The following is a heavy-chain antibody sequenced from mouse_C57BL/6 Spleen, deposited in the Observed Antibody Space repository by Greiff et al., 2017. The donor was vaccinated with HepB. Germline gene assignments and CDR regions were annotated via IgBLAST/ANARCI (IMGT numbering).Heavy chain of an antibody. CDR2: INPYNGDT. CDR1: GYSFTGYF. CDR3: ARGRNYGNAFAY. V-gene: IGHV1-20*01. Sequence: VQLQQSGPELVKPGDSVKISCKASGYSFTGYFMNWVMQSHGKSLEWIGRINPYNGDTFYNQKFKGKATLTVDKSSSTAHMELRSLTSEDSAVYYCARGRNYGNAFAYWGQGTLVTVSA. D-gene: IGHD2-1*01. J-gene: IGHJ3*01.